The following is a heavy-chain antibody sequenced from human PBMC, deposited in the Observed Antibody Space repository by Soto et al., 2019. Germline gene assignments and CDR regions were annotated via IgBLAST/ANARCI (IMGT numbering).Heavy chain of an antibody. Sequence: QITLKESGPALVKPTQTLTLTCTFSGFSLSTSGVAVGWIRQPPGKTLEWLALIYWNDDKRYSPSLNTSLTITKDTSKNQVALTMANSDSVDTATYYCAHRRRVVITDTSHWYFDFWGRGTLVIVSS. V-gene: IGHV2-5*01. CDR2: IYWNDDK. J-gene: IGHJ2*01. D-gene: IGHD3-22*01. CDR3: AHRRRVVITDTSHWYFDF. CDR1: GFSLSTSGVA.